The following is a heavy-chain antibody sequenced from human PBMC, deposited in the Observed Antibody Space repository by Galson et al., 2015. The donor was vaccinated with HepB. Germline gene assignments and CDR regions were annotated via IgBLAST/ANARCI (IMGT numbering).Heavy chain of an antibody. V-gene: IGHV1-46*04. Sequence: SVKVSCKASGYTFTSKYLQWVRQAPGQGLEWMGIINPSDGSTDYARKLRGRVTMTRGTPTSTVYMELSSLRSEDTAMYYCARGRHYYDSSGQGPFDYWGQGTLVTVSS. CDR3: ARGRHYYDSSGQGPFDY. CDR2: INPSDGST. D-gene: IGHD3-22*01. CDR1: GYTFTSKY. J-gene: IGHJ4*02.